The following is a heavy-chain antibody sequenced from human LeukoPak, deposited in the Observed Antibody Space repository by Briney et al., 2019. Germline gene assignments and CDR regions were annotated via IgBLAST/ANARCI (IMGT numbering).Heavy chain of an antibody. D-gene: IGHD5/OR15-5a*01. J-gene: IGHJ3*02. Sequence: GASVKVSCKASGYTITGYYMHWVRQAPGQGLEWMGRINPNTGDTNSARKFQGRVTMTRDTSISTVYMELSRLRSDDTAVYYCARGVVSPITPPDAFDIWGQGTMVTVSS. CDR1: GYTITGYY. V-gene: IGHV1-2*06. CDR2: INPNTGDT. CDR3: ARGVVSPITPPDAFDI.